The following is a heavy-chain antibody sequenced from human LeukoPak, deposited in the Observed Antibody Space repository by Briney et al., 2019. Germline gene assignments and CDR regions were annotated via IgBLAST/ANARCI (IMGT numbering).Heavy chain of an antibody. CDR3: AKMFGVLIKGWFDS. J-gene: IGHJ5*01. CDR1: GFTFKNYG. V-gene: IGHV3-30*02. D-gene: IGHD3-16*01. CDR2: IQSDGSNK. Sequence: GGSLRLSCAASGFTFKNYGMHWVRQAPGKGLEWVAFIQSDGSNKYYADSVKGRFTVSRDNSKDTLHLEMSSLTRDDTAMYYCAKMFGVLIKGWFDSWGQGTLVTVSS.